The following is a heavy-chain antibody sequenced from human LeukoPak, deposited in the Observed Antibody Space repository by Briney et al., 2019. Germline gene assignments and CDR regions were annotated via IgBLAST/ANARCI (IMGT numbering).Heavy chain of an antibody. CDR2: IYYSGST. Sequence: SQTLSLTCTVSGGSISSGDYYWSWIRQPPGKGLEWIGYIYYSGSTYYNPYLKSRVTISVDTSKNQFSLKLSSVTAADTAVYYCARGRPTRYYYDSSGPDYWGQGTLVTVSS. V-gene: IGHV4-30-4*01. J-gene: IGHJ4*02. CDR3: ARGRPTRYYYDSSGPDY. CDR1: GGSISSGDYY. D-gene: IGHD3-22*01.